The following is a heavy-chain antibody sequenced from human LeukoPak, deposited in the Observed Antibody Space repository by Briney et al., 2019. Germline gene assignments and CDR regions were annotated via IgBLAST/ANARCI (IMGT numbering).Heavy chain of an antibody. CDR1: GGSISSGSYY. CDR3: ARDLVRAVDTNDY. D-gene: IGHD6-19*01. CDR2: IYTSGST. V-gene: IGHV4-61*02. J-gene: IGHJ4*02. Sequence: SETLSLTCTVSGGSISSGSYYWSWIRQPAGKGLEWIGLIYTSGSTNYNPSLKSRVTISVDTSKNQFSLKLSSVTAADTAVYYCARDLVRAVDTNDYWGQGTLVTVSS.